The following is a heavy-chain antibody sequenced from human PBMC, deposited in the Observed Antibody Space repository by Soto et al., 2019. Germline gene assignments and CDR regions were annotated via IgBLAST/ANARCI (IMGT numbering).Heavy chain of an antibody. CDR1: GGSISSGNYY. V-gene: IGHV4-31*03. Sequence: QVQLQESGPGLVKPSQTLSLTCTVSGGSISSGNYYWSWIRQHPGKGLEWIGYIYYSGSTYYNPSLKSRVTLSVDTSKNQLSMKVKSVTAADTAVYYCARGMGPDPPLVVVPAAPDAWGQGTLVTVSS. CDR2: IYYSGST. D-gene: IGHD2-2*01. J-gene: IGHJ5*02. CDR3: ARGMGPDPPLVVVPAAPDA.